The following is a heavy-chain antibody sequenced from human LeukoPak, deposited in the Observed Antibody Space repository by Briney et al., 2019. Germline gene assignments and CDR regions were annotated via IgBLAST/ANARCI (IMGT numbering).Heavy chain of an antibody. CDR2: IYYSGST. CDR1: GGSISSYY. D-gene: IGHD3-3*01. V-gene: IGHV4-59*01. CDR3: ARAGDFWSGYYGYYYYYMDV. J-gene: IGHJ6*03. Sequence: SETLSLTCTVSGGSISSYYWSWIRQPPGKGLEWIGYIYYSGSTNYNPSLKSRVIISVDTSKNQFSLKLSSVTAADTAVYYCARAGDFWSGYYGYYYYYMDVWGKGTTVTVSS.